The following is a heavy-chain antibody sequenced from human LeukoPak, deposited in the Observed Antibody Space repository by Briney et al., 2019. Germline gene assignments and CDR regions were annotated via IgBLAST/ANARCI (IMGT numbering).Heavy chain of an antibody. J-gene: IGHJ6*02. CDR3: ARDLGIYSYGFYYYYGMDV. D-gene: IGHD5-18*01. CDR2: IYYSGST. CDR1: GGSISSYY. V-gene: IGHV4-59*01. Sequence: SETLSLTCTVSGGSISSYYWSWIRQPPGKGLEWIGYIYYSGSTNYNPSLKSRVTISVDTSKNQFSLKLSSVTAADTAVCYCARDLGIYSYGFYYYYGMDVWGQGTTVTVSS.